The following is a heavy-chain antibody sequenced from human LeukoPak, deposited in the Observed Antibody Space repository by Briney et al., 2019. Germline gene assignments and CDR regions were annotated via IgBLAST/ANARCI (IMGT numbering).Heavy chain of an antibody. CDR1: GLTFSGYS. V-gene: IGHV3-48*04. J-gene: IGHJ4*02. D-gene: IGHD1-26*01. Sequence: GGTLRLSCAASGLTFSGYSMNWVRQAAGKGLEWGSYISSRSTTIHYADSVKGRFTISRDNAKDSLYLQMNSLRAEDTAVYYCAREPITTTSQEFDYWGQGTLVTVSS. CDR2: ISSRSTTI. CDR3: AREPITTTSQEFDY.